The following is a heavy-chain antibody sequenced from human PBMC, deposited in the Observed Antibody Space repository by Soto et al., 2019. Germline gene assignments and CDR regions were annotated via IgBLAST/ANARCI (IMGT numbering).Heavy chain of an antibody. CDR2: ISGSGGST. J-gene: IGHJ4*02. CDR3: AKGEYSYGPDDGPDRPYYFDY. CDR1: GFTFSSYA. V-gene: IGHV3-23*01. Sequence: GGSLRLSCAASGFTFSSYAMSWVRQAPGKGLEWVSAISGSGGSTYYADSVKGRFTISRDNSKNTLYLQMNSLRAEDTAVYYCAKGEYSYGPDDGPDRPYYFDYWGQGTLVTVSS. D-gene: IGHD5-18*01.